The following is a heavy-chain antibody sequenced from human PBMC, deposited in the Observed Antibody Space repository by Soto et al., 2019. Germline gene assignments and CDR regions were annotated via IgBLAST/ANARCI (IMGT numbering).Heavy chain of an antibody. CDR3: ATYEYRTSLYGIDV. J-gene: IGHJ6*02. CDR2: INHRGDT. Sequence: SETLSLTCAVSGGYFSGYYWSWIRQSPGKGLEWIGEINHRGDTTYNPSLTSRVTISLDSSKQQFSLILSSVTAADAAIYYCATYEYRTSLYGIDVWGQGAAVTVSS. D-gene: IGHD5-12*01. V-gene: IGHV4-34*01. CDR1: GGYFSGYY.